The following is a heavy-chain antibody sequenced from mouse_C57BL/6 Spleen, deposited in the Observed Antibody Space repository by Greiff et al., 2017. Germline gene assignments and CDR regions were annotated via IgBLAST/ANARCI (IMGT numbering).Heavy chain of an antibody. D-gene: IGHD2-13*01. CDR1: GYTFTDYY. CDR3: ARWSDSFAY. J-gene: IGHJ3*01. V-gene: IGHV1-26*01. CDR2: INPNNGGT. Sequence: VQLQQSGPELVKPGASVKISCKASGYTFTDYYMNWVKQSHGKSLEWIGDINPNNGGTSYNQKFKGKATLTVDKSSSTAYMELRSLTSEDSAVYYCARWSDSFAYWGQGTLVTVSA.